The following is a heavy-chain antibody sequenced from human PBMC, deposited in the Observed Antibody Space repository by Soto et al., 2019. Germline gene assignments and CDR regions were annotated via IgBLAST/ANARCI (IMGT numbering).Heavy chain of an antibody. V-gene: IGHV4-61*01. CDR2: VHSSGIT. D-gene: IGHD3-16*01. CDR1: GGSVSNDNFY. J-gene: IGHJ5*02. CDR3: ARGLTMGQLPSHFDH. Sequence: LSLTCTVSGGSVSNDNFYWSWIRQPPGKGLEWIGYVHSSGITNYNPSLKRRVTISVDTSRNQSSLRLSSVTAADTAVYYCARGLTMGQLPSHFDHWGQGTLVTVSS.